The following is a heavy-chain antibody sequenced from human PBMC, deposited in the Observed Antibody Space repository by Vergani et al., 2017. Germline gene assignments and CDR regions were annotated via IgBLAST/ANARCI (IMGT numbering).Heavy chain of an antibody. CDR3: AKGVYCSSTSCYEGRGYYYGMGV. D-gene: IGHD2-2*01. CDR1: GFTFDDYA. Sequence: EVQLVESGGGLVQPGRSLRLSCAASGFTFDDYAMHWVRQAPGKGLEWVSGISWNSGSIGYADSVKGRFTISRDNSKNTLYLQMNSLRADDTAVYYCAKGVYCSSTSCYEGRGYYYGMGVWGQGTTVTFSS. CDR2: ISWNSGSI. J-gene: IGHJ6*02. V-gene: IGHV3-9*01.